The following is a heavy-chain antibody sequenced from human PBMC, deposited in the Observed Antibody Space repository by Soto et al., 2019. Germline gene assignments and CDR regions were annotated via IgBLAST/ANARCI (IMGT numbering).Heavy chain of an antibody. CDR2: IYYSGST. D-gene: IGHD2-15*01. CDR1: GGSISSYY. Sequence: TSETLSLTCTVSGGSISSYYWSWIRQPPGKGLEWIGYIYYSGSTNYNPPLKSRVTISVDTSKNQFSLKLSSVTAADTAVYYCARDPGYCSGGSCYRASGYYYYYGMDVWGQGTTVTVSS. CDR3: ARDPGYCSGGSCYRASGYYYYYGMDV. J-gene: IGHJ6*02. V-gene: IGHV4-59*12.